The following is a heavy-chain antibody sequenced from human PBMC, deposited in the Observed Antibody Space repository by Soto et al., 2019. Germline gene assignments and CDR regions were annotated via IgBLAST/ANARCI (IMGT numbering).Heavy chain of an antibody. Sequence: GESLKISCKGSGYSFTSYWISWVRQMPGKGLEWMGRIDPSGSYTNYSPSFQGHVTISADKSISTAYLQWSSLKASDTAMYYCARPSRYYYDSSGYYDHTAYYGMDARGQRTTVPVSS. J-gene: IGHJ6*02. V-gene: IGHV5-10-1*01. CDR3: ARPSRYYYDSSGYYDHTAYYGMDA. CDR1: GYSFTSYW. CDR2: IDPSGSYT. D-gene: IGHD3-22*01.